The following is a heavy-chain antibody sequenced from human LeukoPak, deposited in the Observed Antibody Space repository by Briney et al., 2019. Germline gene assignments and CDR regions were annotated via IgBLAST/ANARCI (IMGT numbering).Heavy chain of an antibody. D-gene: IGHD3-16*01. V-gene: IGHV1-8*01. Sequence: ASVKVSCKASGYTFTSYDINWVRQATGQGLEWMGWMNPNSGNTGYAQKFQGRVTMTRNTSISTAYMELSSLRSEDTAVYYCARVIWGPADYYYMDVWGKGTTVTVSS. CDR2: MNPNSGNT. CDR1: GYTFTSYD. CDR3: ARVIWGPADYYYMDV. J-gene: IGHJ6*03.